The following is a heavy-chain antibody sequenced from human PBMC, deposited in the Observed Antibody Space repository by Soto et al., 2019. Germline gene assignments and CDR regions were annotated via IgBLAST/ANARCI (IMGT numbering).Heavy chain of an antibody. V-gene: IGHV4-34*01. J-gene: IGHJ6*02. D-gene: IGHD3-9*01. CDR1: GGSFSGYY. Sequence: QVQLQQWGAGLLKPSETLSLTCAVYGGSFSGYYWSWIRQPPGKGLEWIGEINHSGSTNYNPSLKSRVTIAVDTSKNQFSLKLSSVTAADTAVYYCARGRYFDWCSINHYYGMDVWGQGTTVTVSS. CDR3: ARGRYFDWCSINHYYGMDV. CDR2: INHSGST.